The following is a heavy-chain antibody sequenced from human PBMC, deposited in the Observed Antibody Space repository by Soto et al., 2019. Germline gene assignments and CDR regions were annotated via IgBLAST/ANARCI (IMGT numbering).Heavy chain of an antibody. Sequence: GGSLRVSFAASGFTFSSYAMSWVRQAPGKGLEWVSDISCSGGSTYYAYSVKVRFTISRDNSKETLYLQMNSLRAEDTAVYYCATLVNYLIDAFDXWGQVTMVTVS. CDR2: ISCSGGST. CDR1: GFTFSSYA. D-gene: IGHD3-9*01. V-gene: IGHV3-23*01. CDR3: ATLVNYLIDAFDX. J-gene: IGHJ3*02.